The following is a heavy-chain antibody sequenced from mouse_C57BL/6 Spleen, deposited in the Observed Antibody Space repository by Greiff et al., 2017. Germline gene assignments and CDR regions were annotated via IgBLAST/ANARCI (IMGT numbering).Heavy chain of an antibody. CDR1: GYAFTNYL. CDR2: INPGSGGT. V-gene: IGHV1-54*01. D-gene: IGHD6-5*01. CDR3: ARSRPIYYVDY. J-gene: IGHJ2*01. Sequence: QVQLQQSGAELVRPGTSVKVSCKASGYAFTNYLIEWVKQRPGQGLEWIGVINPGSGGTNYTAKFKGKATLTADKSSSTAYMPLSSLTSQDTAGYCCARSRPIYYVDYGGQGTTLTVSS.